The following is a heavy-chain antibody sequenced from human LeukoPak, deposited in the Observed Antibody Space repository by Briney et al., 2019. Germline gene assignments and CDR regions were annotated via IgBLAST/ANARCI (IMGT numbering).Heavy chain of an antibody. V-gene: IGHV3-21*01. Sequence: GGSLRLSCAASGFSFSDYSMNWFRQTPGKGLEWVSAIRSGTTDTYYADSVKGRFTISRDNAKNSLYLQMDSLRAEDTALYYCARGLIGSWYGQVDRWGQGTLVTVS. CDR2: IRSGTTDT. CDR3: ARGLIGSWYGQVDR. CDR1: GFSFSDYS. J-gene: IGHJ5*02. D-gene: IGHD6-13*01.